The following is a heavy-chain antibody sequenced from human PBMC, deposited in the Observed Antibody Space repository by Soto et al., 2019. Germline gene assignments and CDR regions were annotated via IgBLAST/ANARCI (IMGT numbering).Heavy chain of an antibody. CDR1: GFTFSTYW. Sequence: EVQLVESGGGLVQPGGCLRLSCAASGFTFSTYWIHWVRQAPGKGLVWVSRINSDGSRTTYADSVKGRFTISRDNAKNTLYLQMNSLRAEDTAVYYCARVYGDSYFDYWGQGTLVTVSS. V-gene: IGHV3-74*01. D-gene: IGHD4-17*01. CDR2: INSDGSRT. J-gene: IGHJ4*02. CDR3: ARVYGDSYFDY.